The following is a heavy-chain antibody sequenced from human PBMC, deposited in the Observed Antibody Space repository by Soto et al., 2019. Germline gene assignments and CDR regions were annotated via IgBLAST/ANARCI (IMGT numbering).Heavy chain of an antibody. CDR3: AGAFLSQSSNIRGYSFDAFDF. CDR2: ISAHTGST. CDR1: GYTFTSSG. J-gene: IGHJ3*01. V-gene: IGHV1-18*01. Sequence: QVQLVQSGAEVKKPGASVKVSCKASGYTFTSSGMSWVRQAPGQGLEWMGWISAHTGSTEYAQRFQGRATMTTARSTTTAYMELRRLRPADTAVYYCAGAFLSQSSNIRGYSFDAFDFWGPGTVVTVSS. D-gene: IGHD3-22*01.